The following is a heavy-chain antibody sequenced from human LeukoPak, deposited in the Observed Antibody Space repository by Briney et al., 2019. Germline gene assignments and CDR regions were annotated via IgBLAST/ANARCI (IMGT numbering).Heavy chain of an antibody. CDR3: AREGVHVDTAMGTFDY. D-gene: IGHD5-18*01. V-gene: IGHV4-31*03. CDR1: GGSISSGGYY. Sequence: SETLSLTCTVSGGSISSGGYYWSWIRQHPGKGLEWIGYIYYSGSTYYNPSLKSRVTISVDTSKNQFSLKLSSVTAADTAVYYCAREGVHVDTAMGTFDYWGQGTLVTVSS. J-gene: IGHJ4*02. CDR2: IYYSGST.